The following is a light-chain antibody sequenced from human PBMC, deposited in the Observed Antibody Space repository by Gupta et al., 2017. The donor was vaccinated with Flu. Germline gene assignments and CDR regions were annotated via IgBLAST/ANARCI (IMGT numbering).Light chain of an antibody. CDR3: QSADNSGTYVV. Sequence: YALTQPPSVSVSPGQTATITCSGDTLSTQYTYWYQQKPGQAPVLVIFKDTERPSGIPERFSGSNSGTAVTLTISGVQAEDEAAYYCQSADNSGTYVVFGGGTKLTV. J-gene: IGLJ3*02. V-gene: IGLV3-25*03. CDR2: KDT. CDR1: TLSTQY.